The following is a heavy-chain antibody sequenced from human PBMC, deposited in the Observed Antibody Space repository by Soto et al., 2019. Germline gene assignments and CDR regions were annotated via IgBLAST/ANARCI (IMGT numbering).Heavy chain of an antibody. D-gene: IGHD6-6*01. Sequence: GGSLKISCAASGFTFSSYGMHWVRQAPGKGLEWVAVISYDGNNKYYADSVKGRFTISRDNSKNTLYLQMNSLRAEDTAVYYCAKYDSSSGFYFDYWGQGTLVTVSS. CDR3: AKYDSSSGFYFDY. J-gene: IGHJ4*02. CDR2: ISYDGNNK. V-gene: IGHV3-30*18. CDR1: GFTFSSYG.